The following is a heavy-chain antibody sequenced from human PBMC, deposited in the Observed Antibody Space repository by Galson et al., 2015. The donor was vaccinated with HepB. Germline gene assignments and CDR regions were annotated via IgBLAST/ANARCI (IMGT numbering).Heavy chain of an antibody. J-gene: IGHJ6*02. D-gene: IGHD6-19*01. CDR3: ARVTSIYDFSSRAYSYYYYGMDV. V-gene: IGHV7-4-1*02. CDR1: GYTFTNYA. Sequence: SVKVSCKASGYTFTNYAMNWVRQAPGQGLEWMGGINTNTGTPTYAQGFTGRFVFSLDTSVSTASLQISSLKTEDTAVYYCARVTSIYDFSSRAYSYYYYGMDVWGQGTTVAVSS. CDR2: INTNTGTP.